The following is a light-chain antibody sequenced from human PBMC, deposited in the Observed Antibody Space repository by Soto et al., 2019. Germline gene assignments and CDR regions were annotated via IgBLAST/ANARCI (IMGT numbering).Light chain of an antibody. Sequence: DIVMTQSPDSLAVSLGERATINCKSSQSVLYNSNNKNQLAWYQQKPGQPPKLLFYWASTPHTGVPDRFSGSGSGTDFTLTISSLQAEDVAVYYCQQYYDTPRTFGQGTKLEIK. CDR1: QSVLYNSNNKNQ. V-gene: IGKV4-1*01. CDR3: QQYYDTPRT. J-gene: IGKJ2*02. CDR2: WAS.